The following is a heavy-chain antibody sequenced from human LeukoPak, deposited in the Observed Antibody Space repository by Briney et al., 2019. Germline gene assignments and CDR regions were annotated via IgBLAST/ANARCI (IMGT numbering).Heavy chain of an antibody. Sequence: SGTLSLTRTVSGGSISSHYWSWIRQPAGKGLEWIGRIYTSGSTRYNPPLKSRVTISLNKSNNQFSLRLTSVTAADTAVYYCARRGYYDSSGNDAFDIWGQGTTVTVSS. J-gene: IGHJ3*02. D-gene: IGHD3-22*01. CDR1: GGSISSHY. V-gene: IGHV4-4*07. CDR3: ARRGYYDSSGNDAFDI. CDR2: IYTSGST.